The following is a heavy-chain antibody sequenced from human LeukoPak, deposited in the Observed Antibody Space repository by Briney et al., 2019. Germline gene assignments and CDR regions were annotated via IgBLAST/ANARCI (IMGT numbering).Heavy chain of an antibody. D-gene: IGHD6-13*01. CDR2: ISYDGSNK. CDR3: ARGTIAAAGTLDY. V-gene: IGHV3-30*04. CDR1: GFTFSSYA. J-gene: IGHJ4*02. Sequence: GRSLRLSCAASGFTFSSYAMHWVRQAPGKGLGWVAVISYDGSNKYYADSVKGRFTISRDNSKNTLYLQMNSLRAEDTGVYYCARGTIAAAGTLDYWGQGTLVTVSS.